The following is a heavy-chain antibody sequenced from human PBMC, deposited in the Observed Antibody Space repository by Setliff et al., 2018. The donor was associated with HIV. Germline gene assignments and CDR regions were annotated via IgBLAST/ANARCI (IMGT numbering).Heavy chain of an antibody. CDR2: IWYDGSNT. D-gene: IGHD6-13*01. J-gene: IGHJ4*02. V-gene: IGHV3-30*02. Sequence: GFLRLSCAASGFTFSSYAMHWVRQAPGKGLEWVAVIWYDGSNTHYADSVKGRFTISRDNSRNTLYLYMSSLRPEDTAVYYCAKDSSPSWSPFDYWGQGTLVTVSS. CDR1: GFTFSSYA. CDR3: AKDSSPSWSPFDY.